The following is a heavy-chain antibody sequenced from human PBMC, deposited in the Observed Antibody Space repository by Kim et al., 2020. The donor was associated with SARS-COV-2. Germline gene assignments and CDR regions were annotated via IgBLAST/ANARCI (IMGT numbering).Heavy chain of an antibody. J-gene: IGHJ4*02. Sequence: GGSLRLSCAASGFTFSSYGMHWVRQAPGKGLEWVAVISYDGSNKYYADSVKGRFTISRDNSKNTLYLQMNSLRAEDTAVYYCAKDLDVLLWFGELTGFDYWGQGTLVTVSS. D-gene: IGHD3-10*01. V-gene: IGHV3-30*18. CDR3: AKDLDVLLWFGELTGFDY. CDR2: ISYDGSNK. CDR1: GFTFSSYG.